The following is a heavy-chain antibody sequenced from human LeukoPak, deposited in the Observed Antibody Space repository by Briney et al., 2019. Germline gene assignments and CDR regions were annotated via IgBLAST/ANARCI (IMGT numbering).Heavy chain of an antibody. V-gene: IGHV1-18*01. CDR2: ISAYNGNT. D-gene: IGHD2/OR15-2a*01. Sequence: ASVKVSCKASGYTFTSYGISWVRQAPGQGLEWMGWISAYNGNTNYAQKLQGRVTMTTDTSTRTAYMELRSLRSDDTAVYYCARDASIGSEEAYFDYWGQGTLVTVSS. J-gene: IGHJ4*02. CDR1: GYTFTSYG. CDR3: ARDASIGSEEAYFDY.